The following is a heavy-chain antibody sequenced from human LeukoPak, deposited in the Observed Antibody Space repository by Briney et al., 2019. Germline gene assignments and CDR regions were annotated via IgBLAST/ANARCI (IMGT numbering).Heavy chain of an antibody. Sequence: ASVKVSCKASGYTFTSYGISWVRRAPGQGLEWMGWMNPNSGNTGYAQKFQGRVTMTRNTSISTAYMELSSLRSEDTAVYYCARVLYDFWSGYYYYYYGMDVWGQGTTVTVSS. D-gene: IGHD3-3*01. CDR3: ARVLYDFWSGYYYYYYGMDV. J-gene: IGHJ6*02. CDR2: MNPNSGNT. V-gene: IGHV1-8*02. CDR1: GYTFTSYG.